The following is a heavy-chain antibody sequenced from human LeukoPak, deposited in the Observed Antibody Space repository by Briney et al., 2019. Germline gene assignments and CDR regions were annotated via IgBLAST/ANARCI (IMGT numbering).Heavy chain of an antibody. V-gene: IGHV1-2*06. CDR2: INPNSGGT. CDR3: ARVSSPLQYNWFDP. Sequence: ASVKVSCKASGYTFTGYYMHWVRQTPGQGLEWMGRINPNSGGTNYAQKFQGRVTMTRDTSISTACMELSRLGSDDTAVYYCARVSSPLQYNWFDPWGQGTLVTVSS. D-gene: IGHD1-14*01. J-gene: IGHJ5*02. CDR1: GYTFTGYY.